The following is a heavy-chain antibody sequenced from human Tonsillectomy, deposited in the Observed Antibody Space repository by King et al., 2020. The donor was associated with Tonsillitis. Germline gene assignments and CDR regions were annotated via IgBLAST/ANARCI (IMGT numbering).Heavy chain of an antibody. CDR2: ISGSGGST. V-gene: IGHV3-23*04. Sequence: EVQLVESGGGLVQPGGSLRLSCAASGFTFRNFAMSWVRQAPGKGLEWVSGISGSGGSTYYADSVKGRFTISRDNSKNTLYLQMNSLQAEDTAVYYWARPYFSGYDYPTPASWGQGTLVSVSS. CDR3: ARPYFSGYDYPTPAS. D-gene: IGHD2-15*01. J-gene: IGHJ5*02. CDR1: GFTFRNFA.